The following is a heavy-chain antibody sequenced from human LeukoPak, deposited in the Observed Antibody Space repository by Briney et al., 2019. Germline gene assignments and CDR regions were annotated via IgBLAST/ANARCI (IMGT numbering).Heavy chain of an antibody. J-gene: IGHJ4*02. V-gene: IGHV1-69*13. D-gene: IGHD5-18*01. Sequence: ASVKVSCKASGGTFSSYAISWVRQAPGQGLEWMGGIIPILGTANYAQKFQGRVTITADESTSTAYMELSSLRSEDTAVYYCATKRGYSYGSPHWGQGTLVTVSS. CDR2: IIPILGTA. CDR1: GGTFSSYA. CDR3: ATKRGYSYGSPH.